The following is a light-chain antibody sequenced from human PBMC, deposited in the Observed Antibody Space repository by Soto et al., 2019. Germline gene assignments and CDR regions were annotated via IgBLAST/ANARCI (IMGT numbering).Light chain of an antibody. CDR1: SSDVGGYNY. CDR2: DVS. Sequence: QSALTQPASVSGSPGQSITISCTGTSSDVGGYNYVSWYQQHPGKAPKLMFYDVSNRPSGVSNRFSGSKSGNTASLTISGLQAEDEADYYCSSYAGSNNLNVFGTGTKLTVL. CDR3: SSYAGSNNLNV. J-gene: IGLJ1*01. V-gene: IGLV2-14*03.